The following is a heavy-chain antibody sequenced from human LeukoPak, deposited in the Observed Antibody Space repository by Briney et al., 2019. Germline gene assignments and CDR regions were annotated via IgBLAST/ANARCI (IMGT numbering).Heavy chain of an antibody. D-gene: IGHD6-6*01. J-gene: IGHJ4*02. CDR2: INSDGSST. V-gene: IGHV3-74*01. CDR3: VVPGRPFDY. CDR1: GFTFSSYW. Sequence: GGSLRLSCAASGFTFSSYWIHWVRQAPGKGLVWVSRINSDGSSTSYADSVKGRFTTSRDNAKNTVYLQMNSLRVEDTAVYYCVVPGRPFDYGGQGTLVTVSS.